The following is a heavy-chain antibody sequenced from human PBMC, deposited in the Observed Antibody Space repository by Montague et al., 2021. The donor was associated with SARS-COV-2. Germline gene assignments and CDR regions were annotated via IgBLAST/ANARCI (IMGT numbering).Heavy chain of an antibody. Sequence: SETLSLTCTVTGDSVISDKYYWSWIRQPPGKGLEWIGFIYDSGSTSYNPSLHSRVTITIETSKNQFSLNLMSVTPADTAVYYCVKGSGYPWGQGTLVTVSS. J-gene: IGHJ5*02. V-gene: IGHV4-61*01. CDR2: IYDSGST. CDR1: GDSVISDKYY. D-gene: IGHD3-22*01. CDR3: VKGSGYP.